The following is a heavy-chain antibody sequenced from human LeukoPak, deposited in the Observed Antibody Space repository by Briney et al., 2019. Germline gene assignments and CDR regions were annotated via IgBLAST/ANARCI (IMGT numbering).Heavy chain of an antibody. Sequence: GGSLRLSCAASGFIFSSYAMSWVRQAPGKGLEWVSVIYSGGSTYYADSVKGRFTISRDNSKNTLYLQMNSLRAEDTAVYYCARGGRRASRKRYYYYGMDVWGQGTTVTVSS. J-gene: IGHJ6*02. V-gene: IGHV3-66*01. D-gene: IGHD2-15*01. CDR2: IYSGGST. CDR1: GFIFSSYA. CDR3: ARGGRRASRKRYYYYGMDV.